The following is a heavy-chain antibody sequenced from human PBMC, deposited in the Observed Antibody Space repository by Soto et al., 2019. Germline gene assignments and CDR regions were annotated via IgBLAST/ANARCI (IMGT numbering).Heavy chain of an antibody. CDR3: ARARHRWFGEEAYYMDV. V-gene: IGHV1-2*04. CDR2: INPNSGGT. Sequence: ASVKVSCKASGYTFTGYYMHWVRQAPGQGLEWMGWINPNSGGTNYAQKFQGWVTMTRDTSISTAYMELSRLRSDDTAVYYCARARHRWFGEEAYYMDVWGKGTTVTVSS. D-gene: IGHD3-10*01. CDR1: GYTFTGYY. J-gene: IGHJ6*03.